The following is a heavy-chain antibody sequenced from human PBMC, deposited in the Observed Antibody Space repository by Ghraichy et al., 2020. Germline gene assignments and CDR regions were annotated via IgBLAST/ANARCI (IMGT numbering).Heavy chain of an antibody. CDR1: GGSISSSSYY. J-gene: IGHJ4*02. D-gene: IGHD2-8*01. Sequence: SQTLSLTCTVSGGSISSSSYYWGWIRQPPGKGLEWIGSIYYSGSTYYNPSLKSRVTISIDTSKNQFSLKLSSVTAADTAVYYCARLDRLLNFIDYWGQGTLVTVSS. CDR3: ARLDRLLNFIDY. V-gene: IGHV4-39*01. CDR2: IYYSGST.